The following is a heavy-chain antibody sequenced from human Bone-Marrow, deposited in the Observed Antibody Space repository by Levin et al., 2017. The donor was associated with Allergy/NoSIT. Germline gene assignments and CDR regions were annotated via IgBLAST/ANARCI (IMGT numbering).Heavy chain of an antibody. J-gene: IGHJ4*02. Sequence: SETLSLTCTVSGDSIISATFYWGWVRQPPGKGLEWIGSVYFSGSTYLSPFLKSRATMSVDTSRSHFSLNLSSVTAADTAVYYGARVPALRFIDWFLDYWGRGVLVTVSS. D-gene: IGHD3-9*01. CDR3: ARVPALRFIDWFLDY. V-gene: IGHV4-39*02. CDR1: GDSIISATFY. CDR2: VYFSGST.